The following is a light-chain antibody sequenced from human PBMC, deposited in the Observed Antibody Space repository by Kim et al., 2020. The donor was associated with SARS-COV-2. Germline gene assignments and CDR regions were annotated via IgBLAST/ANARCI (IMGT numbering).Light chain of an antibody. CDR2: ADY. CDR1: RGMFATLY. Sequence: TIPCSLGRGMFATLYVRWYQRRPGHAPTTVIFADYQVPSGVPDRFSGSIDSSANSASLTISGLETDDEGDYFCQSFHDYALEVVIGGGTQLTVL. J-gene: IGLJ2*01. V-gene: IGLV6-57*03. CDR3: QSFHDYALEVV.